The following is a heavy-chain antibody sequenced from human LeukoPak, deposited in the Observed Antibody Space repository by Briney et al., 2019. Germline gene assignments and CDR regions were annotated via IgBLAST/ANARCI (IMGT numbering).Heavy chain of an antibody. CDR2: ISGDGGST. CDR1: GFTFDDYA. V-gene: IGHV3-43*02. D-gene: IGHD2-15*01. Sequence: GVSLRLSCAASGFTFDDYAMHWVRQAPGKGLEWVSLISGDGGSTYYADSVRGRFTISRDNSKNSLYLQMDSLRTEDTAYYYCAKEIDTLGTNAFDIWGQGTMVTVSS. J-gene: IGHJ3*02. CDR3: AKEIDTLGTNAFDI.